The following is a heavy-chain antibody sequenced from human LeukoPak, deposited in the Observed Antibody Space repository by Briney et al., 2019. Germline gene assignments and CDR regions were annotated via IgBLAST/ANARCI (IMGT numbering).Heavy chain of an antibody. V-gene: IGHV3-74*01. J-gene: IGHJ4*02. CDR2: INSDGSST. Sequence: GGSLRLSCAASGFTFSSYWMHWVRQAPGKGLAWVSRINSDGSSTSYADSVKGRFTISRDNAKNTLYLQMNSLRAEDTAVYYCARYRSGLTRGYFDYWGQGTLVTVSS. D-gene: IGHD3-10*01. CDR1: GFTFSSYW. CDR3: ARYRSGLTRGYFDY.